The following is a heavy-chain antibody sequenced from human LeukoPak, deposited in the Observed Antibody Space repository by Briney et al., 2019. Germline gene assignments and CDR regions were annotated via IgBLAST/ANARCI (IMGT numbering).Heavy chain of an antibody. Sequence: SETLSLTCTVSGGSFSSSSYYWGWIRQPPGTGLEWIGSIYYSGSTYYNPSLKSRVTISVDTSKNQFSLKLSSVTAADTAVYYCARLGSSGYFDYWGQGTLVTVSS. CDR2: IYYSGST. J-gene: IGHJ4*02. CDR3: ARLGSSGYFDY. V-gene: IGHV4-39*01. D-gene: IGHD3-22*01. CDR1: GGSFSSSSYY.